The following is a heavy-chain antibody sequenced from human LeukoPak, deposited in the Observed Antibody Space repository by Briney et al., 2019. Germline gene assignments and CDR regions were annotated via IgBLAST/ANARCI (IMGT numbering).Heavy chain of an antibody. D-gene: IGHD4/OR15-4a*01. CDR1: GFTVSSNY. Sequence: GGSLRLSCAASGFTVSSNYMSWVRQAPGKGLEWVSIIYSGGNTYYADSVKGRFTISRDNSKNTLYLQMNSLRAEDTAVYYCARGYTMVPTRYFDLWGRGTLVTVSS. CDR3: ARGYTMVPTRYFDL. V-gene: IGHV3-53*01. J-gene: IGHJ2*01. CDR2: IYSGGNT.